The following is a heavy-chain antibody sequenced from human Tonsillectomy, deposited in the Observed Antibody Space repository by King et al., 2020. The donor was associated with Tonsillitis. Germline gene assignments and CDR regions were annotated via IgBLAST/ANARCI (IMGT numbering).Heavy chain of an antibody. Sequence: VQLVESGGGLVQPGGSLRLSCAASGFTFSSYSMNWVRQAPGEGLEWVSYIRSSSRTIYYADSVKGRFTISRDNAKNSLYLQMNSLRAEDTAVYYCARDENYDFWSGYSYWGQGTLVTVSS. CDR3: ARDENYDFWSGYSY. CDR2: IRSSSRTI. V-gene: IGHV3-48*01. D-gene: IGHD3-3*01. CDR1: GFTFSSYS. J-gene: IGHJ4*02.